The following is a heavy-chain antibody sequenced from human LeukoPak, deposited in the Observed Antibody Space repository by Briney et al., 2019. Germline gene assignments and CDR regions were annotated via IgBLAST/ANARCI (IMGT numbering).Heavy chain of an antibody. V-gene: IGHV4-61*02. CDR1: GGSISSGSYY. CDR3: ARGSLYCTNGVCPDYYYGMDV. Sequence: SQTLSLTCTVSGGSISSGSYYWSWIRQPAGKGLEWIGRIYTSESTNYNPSLKSRVTISVDTSKNQFSLKLSSVTAADTAVYYCARGSLYCTNGVCPDYYYGMDVWGQGTTVTVSS. D-gene: IGHD2-8*01. J-gene: IGHJ6*02. CDR2: IYTSEST.